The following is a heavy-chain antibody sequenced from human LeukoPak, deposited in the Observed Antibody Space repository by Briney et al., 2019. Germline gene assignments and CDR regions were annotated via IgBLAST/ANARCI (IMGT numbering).Heavy chain of an antibody. Sequence: GGSLRLSCAASGFTFSDYYMSWIRQAPGKGLEWVSYISSSGSTIYYADSVKGRFTISRDNAKNSLYLQMTSLRHEDTAVYYCARGSGYYYSYYMDVWGKGTTVTVSS. CDR1: GFTFSDYY. V-gene: IGHV3-11*04. CDR3: ARGSGYYYSYYMDV. J-gene: IGHJ6*03. CDR2: ISSSGSTI.